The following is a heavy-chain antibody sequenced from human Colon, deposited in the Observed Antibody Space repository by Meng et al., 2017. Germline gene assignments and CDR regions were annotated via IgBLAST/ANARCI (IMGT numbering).Heavy chain of an antibody. CDR3: ARVDFPRDFRDSSGLGL. J-gene: IGHJ4*02. V-gene: IGHV4-34*01. Sequence: QVQLKEWGARLLRPSETLSLTCTVYGGSFTDFYWSWVRQSPERGLEWIGEINHGGGTNYNPSLSSRVTISLDTSKNQFFLKMNSVTAADTAVYYCARVDFPRDFRDSSGLGLWGQGTLVTVSS. CDR2: INHGGGT. CDR1: GGSFTDFY. D-gene: IGHD3-22*01.